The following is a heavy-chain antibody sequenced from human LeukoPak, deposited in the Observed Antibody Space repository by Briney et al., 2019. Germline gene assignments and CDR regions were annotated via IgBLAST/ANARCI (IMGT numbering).Heavy chain of an antibody. CDR3: AGIAVAGTNLFDY. V-gene: IGHV1-2*02. D-gene: IGHD6-19*01. J-gene: IGHJ4*02. Sequence: ASVKVSCKASGYTFTGYYMHWVRQAPGQGLEWMGWINPNSGGTNYAQKFQGRVTMTRDTSISTAYMELSRLRSDDTAVYYGAGIAVAGTNLFDYWGQGTLVTVSS. CDR2: INPNSGGT. CDR1: GYTFTGYY.